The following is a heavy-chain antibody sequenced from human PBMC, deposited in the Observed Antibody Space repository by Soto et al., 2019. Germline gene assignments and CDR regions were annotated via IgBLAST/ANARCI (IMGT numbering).Heavy chain of an antibody. D-gene: IGHD3-3*01. V-gene: IGHV1-69*06. Sequence: QVQLVQSGAEVKKPGSSVKVSCKASGGTFSSYAISWVRQAPGQGLEWMGGIIPIFGTANYAQKFQGRVTITADKSTSTAYMELSSLRSEDTAVYYCARGYDFWSGGAWYYYGMDVWGQGTTVTVSS. CDR1: GGTFSSYA. CDR3: ARGYDFWSGGAWYYYGMDV. CDR2: IIPIFGTA. J-gene: IGHJ6*02.